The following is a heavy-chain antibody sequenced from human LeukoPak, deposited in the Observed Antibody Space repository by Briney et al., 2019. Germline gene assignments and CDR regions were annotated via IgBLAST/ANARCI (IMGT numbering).Heavy chain of an antibody. J-gene: IGHJ4*02. CDR3: ARVHLCAYYDILTGYYAGDN. Sequence: ASVKLSCKASGYTFTSYGISWVRQAPGQGLEWMGWITAYNGNTNYAQKLQGRVTMTTDTSTSTAYMELRSLRSDDAAVYYCARVHLCAYYDILTGYYAGDNWGKGTLVTVSS. CDR2: ITAYNGNT. CDR1: GYTFTSYG. D-gene: IGHD3-9*01. V-gene: IGHV1-18*01.